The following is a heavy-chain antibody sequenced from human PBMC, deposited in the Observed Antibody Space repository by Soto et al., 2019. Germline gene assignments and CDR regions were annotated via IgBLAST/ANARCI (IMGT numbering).Heavy chain of an antibody. V-gene: IGHV4-39*01. D-gene: IGHD6-25*01. CDR1: GGSITRSIHF. Sequence: SETLSLTCTASGGSITRSIHFWGWFRQPPGKGLEWIGTIYFTGNTYYTPSLKSRLTMSIDTSKNEFSLRLNSATAADTAVYYCAGQTFTIAAASYGRSNWFDPWGPGTLVTVSS. CDR3: AGQTFTIAAASYGRSNWFDP. J-gene: IGHJ5*02. CDR2: IYFTGNT.